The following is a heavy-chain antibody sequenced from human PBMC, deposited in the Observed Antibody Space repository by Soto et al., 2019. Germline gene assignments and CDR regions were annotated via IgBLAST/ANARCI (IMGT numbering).Heavy chain of an antibody. CDR3: AADLNGGYYDSSGYPDNFDY. D-gene: IGHD3-22*01. Sequence: SVKVSCKASGFTFTSSAVQWVRQARGQRLEWIGWIVVGSGNANYAQKFQERVTITRDMSTSTAYMELSSLRSEDTAVYYCAADLNGGYYDSSGYPDNFDYWGQGTLVTVSS. CDR1: GFTFTSSA. J-gene: IGHJ4*02. CDR2: IVVGSGNA. V-gene: IGHV1-58*01.